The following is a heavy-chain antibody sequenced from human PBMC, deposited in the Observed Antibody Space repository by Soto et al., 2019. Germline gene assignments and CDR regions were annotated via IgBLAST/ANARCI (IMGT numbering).Heavy chain of an antibody. CDR3: ARDYGGNLGYYYYGMDV. J-gene: IGHJ6*02. D-gene: IGHD4-17*01. CDR2: MNPNSGNT. Sequence: GSVKVSFKASGYTFTSYDINWVRQGTGQGLEWMGWMNPNSGNTGYAQKFQGRVTMTRNTSISTAYMELSSLRSEDTAVYYCARDYGGNLGYYYYGMDVWGQGTTVTVSS. CDR1: GYTFTSYD. V-gene: IGHV1-8*01.